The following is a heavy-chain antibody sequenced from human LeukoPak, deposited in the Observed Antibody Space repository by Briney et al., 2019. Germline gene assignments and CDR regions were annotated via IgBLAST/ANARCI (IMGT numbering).Heavy chain of an antibody. D-gene: IGHD5-12*01. Sequence: PSETLSLTCTVSGGSLTSGSYYWAWIRQPPGKGLEWIGSIYSGGGTFYHPSLRTRVTISVDTSQKQFSLTLPSVTAADTAVYYCARQVATACYFDYWGQGTLVTVSS. J-gene: IGHJ4*02. CDR1: GGSLTSGSYY. CDR3: ARQVATACYFDY. CDR2: IYSGGGT. V-gene: IGHV4-39*01.